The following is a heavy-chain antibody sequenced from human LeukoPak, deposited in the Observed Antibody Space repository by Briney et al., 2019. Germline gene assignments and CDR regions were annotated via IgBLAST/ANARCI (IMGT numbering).Heavy chain of an antibody. J-gene: IGHJ4*02. CDR2: IKQDGGEK. CDR3: ARDVRDEYSSGWYPIGY. V-gene: IGHV3-7*01. Sequence: PGGSLRLSCAVSGFPFSSYWMSWVRQAPGKGLEWVANIKQDGGEKFYVDSVKGRFTISRDNAKNSLYLQMNSLRAEDTAVYYCARDVRDEYSSGWYPIGYWGQGTLVTVSS. D-gene: IGHD6-19*01. CDR1: GFPFSSYW.